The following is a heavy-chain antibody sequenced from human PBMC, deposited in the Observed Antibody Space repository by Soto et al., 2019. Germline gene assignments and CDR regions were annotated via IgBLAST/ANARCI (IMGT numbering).Heavy chain of an antibody. CDR1: GFTFSSYA. V-gene: IGHV3-23*01. D-gene: IGHD7-27*01. CDR3: AKGLTGAPYCCMDV. CDR2: ISGSGGNT. Sequence: EVQLLESGGGLVQPGGSLRLSCAASGFTFSSYAMSWVRQAPGKGLEWVSAISGSGGNTYYADSVKGRFTISRDNSKNTLYMQMNSLRAEDTAVYYCAKGLTGAPYCCMDVWGQGTTVTVSS. J-gene: IGHJ6*02.